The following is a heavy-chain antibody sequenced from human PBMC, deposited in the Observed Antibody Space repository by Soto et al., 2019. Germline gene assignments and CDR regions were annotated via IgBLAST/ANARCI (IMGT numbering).Heavy chain of an antibody. D-gene: IGHD4-17*01. J-gene: IGHJ4*02. CDR3: ARWAGQVRDYGGPLDY. Sequence: GASVKVSCKASGERFSTYGISWVRQAPGQGLEWMGWISTYNTNTNYAPKFQGRLLLTTDTSTTTAHMELRSLRPDDTAVYYCARWAGQVRDYGGPLDYWGQGTLVTVSS. V-gene: IGHV1-18*04. CDR1: GERFSTYG. CDR2: ISTYNTNT.